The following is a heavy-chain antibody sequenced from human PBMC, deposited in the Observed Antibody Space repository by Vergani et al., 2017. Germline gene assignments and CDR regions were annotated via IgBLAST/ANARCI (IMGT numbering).Heavy chain of an antibody. J-gene: IGHJ4*02. CDR2: ISSSGSTI. CDR3: ARGVDY. V-gene: IGHV3-48*03. Sequence: ESGPVLVKPTETLTLTCTVSGFSLSNARMGVSWIRQAPGKGLEWVSYISSSGSTIYYADSVKGRFTISRDNAKNSLYLQMNSLRAEDTAVYYCARGVDYWGQGTLVTVSS. CDR1: GFSLSNA.